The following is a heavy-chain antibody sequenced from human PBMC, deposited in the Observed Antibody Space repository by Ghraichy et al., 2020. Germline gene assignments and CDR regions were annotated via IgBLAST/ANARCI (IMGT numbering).Heavy chain of an antibody. V-gene: IGHV4-38-2*01. CDR3: AGGYYDILTGYYIVGWDY. D-gene: IGHD3-9*01. CDR1: GYSISSGYY. CDR2: IYHSGST. J-gene: IGHJ4*02. Sequence: SETPSHTCAVSGYSISSGYYWGWIRQPPGKGLEWIGSIYHSGSTYYNPSLKSRVTISVDTSKNQFSLKLSSVTAADTAVYYCAGGYYDILTGYYIVGWDYWGQGTLVTVSS.